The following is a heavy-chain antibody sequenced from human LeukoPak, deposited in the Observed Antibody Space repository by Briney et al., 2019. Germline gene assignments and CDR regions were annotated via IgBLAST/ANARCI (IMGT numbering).Heavy chain of an antibody. J-gene: IGHJ4*02. CDR1: GFTFSSYW. Sequence: GGSLRLSCAASGFTFSSYWMSWVRQAPGKGLEWVANIKQDGSEKYYVDSVKGRFTISRDNAKNSLYLQMNSMRAEDTAVYYCARLVLRWESEQFDYWGQGTLVTVSS. CDR2: IKQDGSEK. D-gene: IGHD1-26*01. CDR3: ARLVLRWESEQFDY. V-gene: IGHV3-7*01.